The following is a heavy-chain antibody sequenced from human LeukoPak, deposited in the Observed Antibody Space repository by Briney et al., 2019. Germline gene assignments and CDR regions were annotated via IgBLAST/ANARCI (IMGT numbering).Heavy chain of an antibody. CDR2: IYYSGST. Sequence: PSETLSLTCTVSGGSIRSGRYYWSRIRQHTGKGLELIGYIYYSGSTYYNPSLKSRVTISMDTFKNQFSLKLSSVTAADTAVYYCARATYDILTGYYLDYWGQGTLVTVSS. V-gene: IGHV4-31*03. CDR3: ARATYDILTGYYLDY. J-gene: IGHJ4*02. CDR1: GGSIRSGRYY. D-gene: IGHD3-9*01.